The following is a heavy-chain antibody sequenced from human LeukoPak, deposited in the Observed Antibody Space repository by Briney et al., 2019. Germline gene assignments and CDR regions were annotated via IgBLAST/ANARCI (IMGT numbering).Heavy chain of an antibody. Sequence: SETLSLTCTVSGGSITDYHWSWIRQPPGKGLEWIGYIYYSGNTNYNPSLKSRVTISVDTSKTQFSLRLSSVTAADTAMYYCARGGIKGSTGPRSFDYWGQGTLVTVSS. V-gene: IGHV4-59*01. CDR3: ARGGIKGSTGPRSFDY. D-gene: IGHD1-26*01. J-gene: IGHJ4*02. CDR1: GGSITDYH. CDR2: IYYSGNT.